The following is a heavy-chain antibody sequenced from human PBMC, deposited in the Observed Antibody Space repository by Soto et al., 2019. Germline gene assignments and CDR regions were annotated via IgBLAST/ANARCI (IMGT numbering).Heavy chain of an antibody. CDR2: ISYDGSNK. Sequence: QVQLVESGGGVVQPGRSLRLSCAASGFTFSSYGMHWVRQAPGKGLEWVAVISYDGSNKYYADSVKGRFTISRDNSKNTLYLQMNSLRAEDTAVYYCAKVPGSRWRNVGWFDPWGQGTLVTVSS. V-gene: IGHV3-30*18. J-gene: IGHJ5*02. CDR3: AKVPGSRWRNVGWFDP. CDR1: GFTFSSYG. D-gene: IGHD6-13*01.